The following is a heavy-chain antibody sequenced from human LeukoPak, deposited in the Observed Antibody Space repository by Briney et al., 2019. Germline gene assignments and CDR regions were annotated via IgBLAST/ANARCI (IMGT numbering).Heavy chain of an antibody. J-gene: IGHJ4*02. Sequence: PGGSLRLSCAASGFTFSRYWVHWVRQAPGKGLVWVSCIQSDGSSAMYMDSVKGRFTISRDNAKNSLFLQMNSLRDEDTAVYYCARDFGQAVAGELDYWGQGTLVTVSS. D-gene: IGHD6-19*01. CDR1: GFTFSRYW. CDR2: IQSDGSSA. CDR3: ARDFGQAVAGELDY. V-gene: IGHV3-74*03.